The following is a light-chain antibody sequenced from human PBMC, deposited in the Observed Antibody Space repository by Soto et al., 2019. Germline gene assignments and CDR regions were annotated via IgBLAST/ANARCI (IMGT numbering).Light chain of an antibody. Sequence: DIQMTQSPATLSASVGDRVTITCRASHRVDRWLAWYQQKPGKAPKLLISDASTLESGVPSRFSGSGSVTEFTLATASLQPEDSATYYCLQNNRYPWTFGQGTKVDIK. CDR2: DAS. CDR1: HRVDRW. CDR3: LQNNRYPWT. J-gene: IGKJ1*01. V-gene: IGKV1-5*01.